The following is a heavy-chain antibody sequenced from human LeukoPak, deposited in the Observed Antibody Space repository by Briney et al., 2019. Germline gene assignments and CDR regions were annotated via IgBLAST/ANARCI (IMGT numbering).Heavy chain of an antibody. CDR1: GYTLTELS. J-gene: IGHJ6*03. V-gene: IGHV1-24*01. CDR2: FDPEDGET. D-gene: IGHD6-6*01. CDR3: ATGGGPNSARWDYYYYHMVV. Sequence: ASVKVSCKVSGYTLTELSMHWVRQAPGKGLELMGGFDPEDGETIYAQKFQGRVTMTEDTSTDTAYMELSSLRSEDTAVYYCATGGGPNSARWDYYYYHMVVWGKGTTVTVSS.